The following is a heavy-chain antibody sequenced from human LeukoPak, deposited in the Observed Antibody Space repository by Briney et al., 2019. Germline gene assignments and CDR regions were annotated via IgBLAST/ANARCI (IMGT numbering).Heavy chain of an antibody. J-gene: IGHJ5*02. V-gene: IGHV1-2*04. Sequence: ASVKVSCKASGYTFTGYCMHWVRQAPGQGLEWMGWINPNSGGTNYAQKFQGWVTMTRDTSISTAYMELSRLRSDDTAVYYCARGYSIVVVPAASNWFDPWGQGTLVTVSS. D-gene: IGHD2-2*01. CDR3: ARGYSIVVVPAASNWFDP. CDR1: GYTFTGYC. CDR2: INPNSGGT.